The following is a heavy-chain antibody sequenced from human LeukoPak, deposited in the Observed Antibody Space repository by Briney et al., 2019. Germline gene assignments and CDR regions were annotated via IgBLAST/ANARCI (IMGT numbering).Heavy chain of an antibody. V-gene: IGHV3-23*01. D-gene: IGHD2-2*01. Sequence: GGSLRLSCAASGFTFSSYAMSWVRQAPGKGLEWVSAISGSGGSTYYADSVKGRFTISRDNSKNTLFLQMNSLRAEDTAIYYCARDPTADDYWGQGTLVTVSS. CDR1: GFTFSSYA. CDR2: ISGSGGST. CDR3: ARDPTADDY. J-gene: IGHJ4*02.